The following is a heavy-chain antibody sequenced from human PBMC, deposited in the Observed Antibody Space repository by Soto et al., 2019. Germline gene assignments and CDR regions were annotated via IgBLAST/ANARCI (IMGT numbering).Heavy chain of an antibody. D-gene: IGHD2-21*02. J-gene: IGHJ6*02. CDR1: GLSLSTTGVG. V-gene: IGHV2-5*02. CDR3: VQSRCGGDCLQSYSSHSYYGLDV. CDR2: IYWDDDK. Sequence: QITLKESGPTLVKPTQTLTLTCTFSGLSLSTTGVGVGWIRQPPGKALEWLALIYWDDDKRYSPSLKSRLTITXDXSXTXXVLTMTNMDPADTATYYCVQSRCGGDCLQSYSSHSYYGLDVWGQGTTVTVSS.